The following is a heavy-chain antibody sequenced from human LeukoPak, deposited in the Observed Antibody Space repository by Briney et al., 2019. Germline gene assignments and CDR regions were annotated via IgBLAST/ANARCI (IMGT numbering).Heavy chain of an antibody. J-gene: IGHJ4*02. V-gene: IGHV3-9*01. CDR1: GFTFDDYA. CDR3: AKAAGAAAGRRFDY. Sequence: PGRSLRLSCAASGFTFDDYAMHWVRHAPGKGLEWVSGISWNSGSIGYADSVKGRFTISRDNAKNSLYLQMNSLRAEDTALYYCAKAAGAAAGRRFDYWGQGTLVTVSS. CDR2: ISWNSGSI. D-gene: IGHD6-13*01.